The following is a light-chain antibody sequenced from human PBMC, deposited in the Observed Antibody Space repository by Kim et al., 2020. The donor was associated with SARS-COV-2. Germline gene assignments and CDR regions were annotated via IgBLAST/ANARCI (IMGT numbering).Light chain of an antibody. Sequence: PGERVTLSCRASQSVSSNLAWYHQKPGQAPRLLIYGASTRATGIPARFSGSGSGTEFTLTISSLQSEDFAVYYCQQYNNWPPITFGQGTRLEIK. V-gene: IGKV3-15*01. CDR3: QQYNNWPPIT. J-gene: IGKJ5*01. CDR2: GAS. CDR1: QSVSSN.